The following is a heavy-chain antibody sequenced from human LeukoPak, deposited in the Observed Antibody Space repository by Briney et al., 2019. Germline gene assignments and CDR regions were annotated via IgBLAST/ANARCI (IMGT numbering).Heavy chain of an antibody. CDR2: INPNSDGT. J-gene: IGHJ3*02. Sequence: ASVKVSCKASGYTFTGYYMHWVRQAPGQGLEWMGWINPNSDGTNYAQKFQGRVTITRDTSASTAYMELSSLRSEDTAVYYCARSGSSDAFDIWGQGTMVTVSS. CDR3: ARSGSSDAFDI. CDR1: GYTFTGYY. V-gene: IGHV1-2*02. D-gene: IGHD1-26*01.